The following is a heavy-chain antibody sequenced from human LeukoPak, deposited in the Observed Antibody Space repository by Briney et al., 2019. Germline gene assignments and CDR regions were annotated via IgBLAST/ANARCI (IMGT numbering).Heavy chain of an antibody. CDR1: GFTFSSYS. D-gene: IGHD6-6*01. CDR2: ISTISSYI. Sequence: GGSLRLSCAASGFTFSSYSMNWVRQAPGKGLEWVSSISTISSYIYYADSVKGRFTISRDNAKNSLYLQMNSLRAEDTAVYYCARDWRYSSSSRDYYGMDVWGQGTTVTVSS. J-gene: IGHJ6*02. V-gene: IGHV3-21*01. CDR3: ARDWRYSSSSRDYYGMDV.